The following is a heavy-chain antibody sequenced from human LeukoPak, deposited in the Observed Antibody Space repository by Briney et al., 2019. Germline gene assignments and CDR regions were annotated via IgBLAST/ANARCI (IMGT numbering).Heavy chain of an antibody. J-gene: IGHJ6*03. D-gene: IGHD2-2*01. Sequence: SETLSLTCTVSGYSISSGYYWGWIRQPPGKGLEWIGSIYHSGSTYYNPSLKSRVTISVDTSKNQFSLKLSSVTAADTAVYYCARGIVVVVPAAMKYYYYYYMDVWGKGTTVTVSS. CDR2: IYHSGST. CDR1: GYSISSGYY. V-gene: IGHV4-38-2*02. CDR3: ARGIVVVVPAAMKYYYYYYMDV.